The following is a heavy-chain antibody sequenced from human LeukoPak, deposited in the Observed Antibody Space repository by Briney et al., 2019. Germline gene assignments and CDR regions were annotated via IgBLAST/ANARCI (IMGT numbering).Heavy chain of an antibody. CDR2: ISYDGSNK. D-gene: IGHD2-21*02. J-gene: IGHJ4*02. CDR1: GFTFRNYG. CDR3: AKDCGGDCYGYDY. Sequence: PGRSLRLSCAASGFTFRNYGMHWVRQPPGKGLEWVAVISYDGSNKYYADSVKGRFTISRDNTKNTLYLQMNRLRAEATAVYYCAKDCGGDCYGYDYWGQGTLVTVSS. V-gene: IGHV3-30*18.